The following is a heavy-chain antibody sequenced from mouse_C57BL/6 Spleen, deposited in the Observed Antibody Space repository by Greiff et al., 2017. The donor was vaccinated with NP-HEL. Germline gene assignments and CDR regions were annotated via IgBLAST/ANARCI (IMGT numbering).Heavy chain of an antibody. CDR2: INPSSGYT. CDR1: GYTFTSYW. D-gene: IGHD4-1*01. V-gene: IGHV1-7*01. J-gene: IGHJ4*01. CDR3: ARPNWDGAMDY. Sequence: QVHVKQSGAELAKPGASVKLSCKASGYTFTSYWMHWVKQRPGQGLEWIGYINPSSGYTQYIQKFKDKATLTADKSSSTAYMQLSSLTYEDSAVYYCARPNWDGAMDYWGQGTSVTVSS.